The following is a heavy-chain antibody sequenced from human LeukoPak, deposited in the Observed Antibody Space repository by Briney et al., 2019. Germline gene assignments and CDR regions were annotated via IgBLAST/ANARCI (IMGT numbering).Heavy chain of an antibody. D-gene: IGHD5-24*01. CDR3: AIEGRDGYNFFFIRRALFDY. Sequence: AETLSLTCTVSGGPISSSSYYWGWIPQPPGKGLEWIGSIYYSGSTYYNPSLKSRVTISEDTSKNQFSLKLSSVTAADTAVYYWAIEGRDGYNFFFIRRALFDYWGQGTLVTVSS. J-gene: IGHJ4*02. V-gene: IGHV4-39*07. CDR1: GGPISSSSYY. CDR2: IYYSGST.